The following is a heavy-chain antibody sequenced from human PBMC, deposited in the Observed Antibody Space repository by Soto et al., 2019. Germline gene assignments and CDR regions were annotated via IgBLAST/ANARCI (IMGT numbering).Heavy chain of an antibody. J-gene: IGHJ6*02. CDR2: IYPGDSDT. Sequence: GVSLKISCKGSGYSFTSYWIGWVRQMPGKGLEWMGIIYPGDSDTRYSPSSQGQVTISADKSISTAYLQWSGLKASDTAMYYCAGGGVRGVITRTRDYYGMDVWGQGTTVTVSS. CDR3: AGGGVRGVITRTRDYYGMDV. V-gene: IGHV5-51*01. D-gene: IGHD3-10*01. CDR1: GYSFTSYW.